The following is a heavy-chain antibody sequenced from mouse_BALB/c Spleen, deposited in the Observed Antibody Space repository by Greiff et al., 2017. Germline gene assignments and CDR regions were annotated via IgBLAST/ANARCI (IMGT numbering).Heavy chain of an antibody. CDR3: ARYDGSSYWYFDV. D-gene: IGHD1-1*01. V-gene: IGHV1S34*01. CDR1: GYSFTGYY. CDR2: ISCYNGAT. Sequence: LVKTGASVKISCKASGYSFTGYYMHWVKQSHGKSLEWIGYISCYNGATSYNQKFKGKATFTVDTSSSTAYMQFNSLTSEDSAVYYCARYDGSSYWYFDVWGAGTTVTVSS. J-gene: IGHJ1*01.